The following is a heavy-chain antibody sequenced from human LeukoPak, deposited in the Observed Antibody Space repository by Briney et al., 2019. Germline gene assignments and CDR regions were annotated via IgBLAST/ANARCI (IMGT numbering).Heavy chain of an antibody. CDR1: GFTFSSYA. D-gene: IGHD6-19*01. Sequence: GGSLRLSCAASGFTFSSYAMSWVRQAPGKGLEWVSAISGSGGSTYFADSVKGRFTISRDNSKNTLYLQMNSLRAEDTAVYYCARYSSGWYAFDYWGQGTLVTVSS. CDR2: ISGSGGST. J-gene: IGHJ4*02. CDR3: ARYSSGWYAFDY. V-gene: IGHV3-23*01.